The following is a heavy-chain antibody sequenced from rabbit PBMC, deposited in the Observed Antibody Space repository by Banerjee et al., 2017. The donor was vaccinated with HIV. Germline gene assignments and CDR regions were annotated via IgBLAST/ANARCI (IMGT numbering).Heavy chain of an antibody. D-gene: IGHD8-1*01. V-gene: IGHV1S45*01. J-gene: IGHJ4*01. CDR2: INTISGDT. Sequence: QEQLEESGGDLVKPEGSLTLTCTASGFSFSNGYVMCWVRQAPGKGLEWIAGINTISGDTVYATWAKGRFTISKASWTAVTLQRTSLTAAHTTADFWARDLGGSSDLWGPSTLVTVS. CDR3: ARDLGGSSDL. CDR1: GFSFSNGYV.